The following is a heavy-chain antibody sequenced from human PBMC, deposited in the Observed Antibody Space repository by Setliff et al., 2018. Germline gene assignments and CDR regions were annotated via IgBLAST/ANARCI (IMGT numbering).Heavy chain of an antibody. V-gene: IGHV4-34*01. J-gene: IGHJ4*02. CDR3: AKEPIYSGGECYIPPPDSY. D-gene: IGHD2-21*01. CDR2: INHSGST. Sequence: PSETLSLTCAVYGGSFSGYYWSWIRQPPGKGLEWIGEINHSGSTNYNPSLKSRVTISVDTSKNQFSLKLSSVTAADTAVYYCAKEPIYSGGECYIPPPDSYWGQGTLVTVSS. CDR1: GGSFSGYY.